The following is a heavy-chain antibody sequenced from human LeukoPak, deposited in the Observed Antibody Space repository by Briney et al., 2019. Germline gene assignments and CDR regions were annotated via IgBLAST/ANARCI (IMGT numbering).Heavy chain of an antibody. Sequence: SETLSLSCDVSGLSIASGYFWGWIRQPPGKGLEWIANIHQSGATFYSSSLKSRVTMSIDTNSRFSLRLTSVTAADTAVYYCAGLYYGDYGGFDYWGQGTLVTVSS. D-gene: IGHD4-17*01. CDR1: GLSIASGYF. CDR2: IHQSGAT. V-gene: IGHV4-38-2*01. J-gene: IGHJ4*02. CDR3: AGLYYGDYGGFDY.